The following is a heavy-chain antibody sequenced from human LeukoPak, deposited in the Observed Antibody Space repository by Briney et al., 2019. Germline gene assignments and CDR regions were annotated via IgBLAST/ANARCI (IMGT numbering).Heavy chain of an antibody. D-gene: IGHD4-11*01. CDR2: ISGSSGII. CDR3: AKEIGNYNQGHFDY. CDR1: GFTFNTYT. J-gene: IGHJ4*02. Sequence: GGSLRLSCAASGFTFNTYTMNWVRQAPGKGLEWVSYISGSSGIIDYADSVRGRFTISRDNAKNSLYLQMNSLRAEDTAVYYCAKEIGNYNQGHFDYWGQGTLVTVSS. V-gene: IGHV3-48*01.